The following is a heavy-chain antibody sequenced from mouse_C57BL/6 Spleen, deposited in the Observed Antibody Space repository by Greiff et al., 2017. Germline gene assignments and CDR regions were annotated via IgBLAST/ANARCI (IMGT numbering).Heavy chain of an antibody. CDR2: IYPGDGDT. CDR3: ARVYGSSYGFAY. CDR1: GYAFSSYW. D-gene: IGHD1-1*01. V-gene: IGHV1-80*01. Sequence: VKLQQSGAELVKPGASVTISCKASGYAFSSYWMNWVKQRPGKGLEWIGQIYPGDGDTNYNGKFKGKATLTADKSSSTAYMQLSSLTSEDSAVYFCARVYGSSYGFAYWGQGTLVTVSA. J-gene: IGHJ3*01.